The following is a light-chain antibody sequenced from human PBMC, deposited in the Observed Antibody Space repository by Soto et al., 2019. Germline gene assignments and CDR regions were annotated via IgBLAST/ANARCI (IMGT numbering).Light chain of an antibody. CDR3: CSYAGSYTYV. CDR2: DVS. Sequence: QSVLTQPRSVSGSPGQSVTISCTGTSSDVGGYNYVSWYQQHPGKAPKLMIYDVSKRPSGVHDRFSGSKSGNTASLTISGLQAADEADYCCCSYAGSYTYVFGTGTKLTVL. J-gene: IGLJ1*01. CDR1: SSDVGGYNY. V-gene: IGLV2-11*01.